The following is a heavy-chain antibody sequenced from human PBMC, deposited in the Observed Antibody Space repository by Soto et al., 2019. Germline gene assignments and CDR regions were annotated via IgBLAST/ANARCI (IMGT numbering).Heavy chain of an antibody. J-gene: IGHJ4*02. Sequence: QVQLVQSGAEVKKPGASVKVSCKASGYTFTSYDINWVRQATGQGLEWMGWMNPNSGNTGYAQKFQGRVTMTRNTSISTAYMELSSLRSEATAVYYCARAHPDEYYYGSGSYDYWGQGTLVTVSS. CDR1: GYTFTSYD. V-gene: IGHV1-8*01. CDR3: ARAHPDEYYYGSGSYDY. CDR2: MNPNSGNT. D-gene: IGHD3-10*01.